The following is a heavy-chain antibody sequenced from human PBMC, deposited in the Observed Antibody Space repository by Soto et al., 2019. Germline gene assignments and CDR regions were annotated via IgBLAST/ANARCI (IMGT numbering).Heavy chain of an antibody. D-gene: IGHD3-22*01. Sequence: GASVNVSCKASGYTFSSYGINWVRQAPGQGLEWLGWISPYDGNTKYAQILQGRVSMTTDTSTKTAYMEVRSLRSDDTAVYYCARGGYYDSSGSRNYHYYGMNVWGQGTTVTVSS. CDR2: ISPYDGNT. CDR1: GYTFSSYG. J-gene: IGHJ6*02. V-gene: IGHV1-18*01. CDR3: ARGGYYDSSGSRNYHYYGMNV.